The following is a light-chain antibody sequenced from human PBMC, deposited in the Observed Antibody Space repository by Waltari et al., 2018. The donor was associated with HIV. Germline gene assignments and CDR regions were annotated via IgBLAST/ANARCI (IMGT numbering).Light chain of an antibody. CDR3: QQSYTSPQYS. CDR2: AAS. CDR1: QSISSY. J-gene: IGKJ2*03. Sequence: EIQMTQSPSSLSASVGDRVTITCRASQSISSYVNWLQQQPGKAPKLLIFAASSLQSGVPSRFSGSGSGTEFTLTINNLQPEDFVTYFCQQSYTSPQYSFGQGTKLEMK. V-gene: IGKV1-39*01.